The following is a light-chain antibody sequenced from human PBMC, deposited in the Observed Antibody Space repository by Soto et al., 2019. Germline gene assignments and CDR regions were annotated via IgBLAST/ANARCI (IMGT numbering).Light chain of an antibody. CDR2: EVN. CDR3: SSYAGSNNLV. Sequence: QSVLTQPPSASGSPGQSVTISCTGTSSDIGGYDYVSWYQQHPGKAPKLIIYEVNKRPSGVPDRFSGSKSGNTASLTVSGLQAEDEADYYFSSYAGSNNLVFAGGTKLTVL. CDR1: SSDIGGYDY. V-gene: IGLV2-8*01. J-gene: IGLJ3*02.